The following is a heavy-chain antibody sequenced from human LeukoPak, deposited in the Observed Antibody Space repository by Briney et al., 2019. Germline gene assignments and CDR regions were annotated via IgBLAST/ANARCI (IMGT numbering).Heavy chain of an antibody. CDR3: AKDRSSSSWYVGHSAYDY. CDR1: GFTFSSYG. V-gene: IGHV3-30*18. J-gene: IGHJ4*02. CDR2: ISYDGSNK. Sequence: PGGSLRLSCAASGFTFSSYGMPWVRQAPGKGLEWVAVISYDGSNKYYADSVKGRFTISRDNSKNTLYLQMNSLRAEDTAVYYCAKDRSSSSWYVGHSAYDYWGQGTLVTVSS. D-gene: IGHD6-13*01.